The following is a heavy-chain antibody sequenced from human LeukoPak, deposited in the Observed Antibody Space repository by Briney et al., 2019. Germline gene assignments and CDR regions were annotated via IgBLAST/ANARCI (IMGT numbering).Heavy chain of an antibody. D-gene: IGHD5-18*01. V-gene: IGHV4-59*01. CDR1: GGSISSYY. CDR3: AREGDSYGETVFDY. J-gene: IGHJ4*02. Sequence: PSETLSLTCTVSGGSISSYYWSWIRQPPGKGLEWIGYIYYSGSTNYNPSLKSRVTISVDTSKNQFSLKLSSVTAADTAVYYCAREGDSYGETVFDYWGQGTLVTVSS. CDR2: IYYSGST.